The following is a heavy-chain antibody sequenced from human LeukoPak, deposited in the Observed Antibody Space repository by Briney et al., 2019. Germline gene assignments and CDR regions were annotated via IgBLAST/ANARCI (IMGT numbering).Heavy chain of an antibody. CDR3: AREMGVVTAHGIDV. V-gene: IGHV4-39*02. CDR2: IYYSGST. J-gene: IGHJ6*02. D-gene: IGHD4-23*01. Sequence: SETLSLTCIVSGGSISSISSNNYHWGWIRQPPGQGLEWIGSIYYSGSTYYNPSLKSRVTISVDTSKNQFSLKLSSVTAADTALYYCAREMGVVTAHGIDVWGQGTTVTVSS. CDR1: GGSISSISSNNYH.